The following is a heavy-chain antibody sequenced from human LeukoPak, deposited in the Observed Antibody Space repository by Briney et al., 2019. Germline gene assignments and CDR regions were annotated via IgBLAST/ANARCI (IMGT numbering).Heavy chain of an antibody. CDR2: IYYSGST. V-gene: IGHV4-59*12. D-gene: IGHD1-26*01. CDR1: GGSISSYY. Sequence: SETLSLTCTVSGGSISSYYWSWIRQPPGKGLEWIGYIYYSGSTNYNPSLKSRVTISVDTSKNQFSLKLSSVTAADTAVYYCARASDSGSYHFDYWGQGTLVTVSS. CDR3: ARASDSGSYHFDY. J-gene: IGHJ4*02.